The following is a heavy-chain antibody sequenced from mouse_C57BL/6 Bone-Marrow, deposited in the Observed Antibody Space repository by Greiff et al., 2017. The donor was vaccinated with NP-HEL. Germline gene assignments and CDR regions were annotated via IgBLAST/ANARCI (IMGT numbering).Heavy chain of an antibody. CDR3: ARSIYDGYSYWYFDV. V-gene: IGHV1-39*01. CDR1: GYSFTDYN. D-gene: IGHD2-3*01. CDR2: INPNYGTT. Sequence: EVQRVESGPELVKPGASVKISCKASGYSFTDYNMNWVKQSHGKSLEWIGVINPNYGTTSYNQKFKGKATLTVDQSSSTAYMQRNSLTSEDSAVYYCARSIYDGYSYWYFDVWGTGTTVTVSS. J-gene: IGHJ1*03.